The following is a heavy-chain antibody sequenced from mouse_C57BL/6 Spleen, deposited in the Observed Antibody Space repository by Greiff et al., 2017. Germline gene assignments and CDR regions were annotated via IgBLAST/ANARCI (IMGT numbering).Heavy chain of an antibody. D-gene: IGHD3-2*02. CDR2: IYPGDGDT. CDR1: GYAFSSYW. Sequence: VQLQPSGAELVKPGASVEISCKASGYAFSSYWMNWVKQRPGKGLEWIGQIYPGDGDTNYNGQFKGKATLTADKSSSTAYMQLSSLTSEDSAVYFCARGDSSGPFAYWGQGTLVTGSA. J-gene: IGHJ3*01. V-gene: IGHV1-80*01. CDR3: ARGDSSGPFAY.